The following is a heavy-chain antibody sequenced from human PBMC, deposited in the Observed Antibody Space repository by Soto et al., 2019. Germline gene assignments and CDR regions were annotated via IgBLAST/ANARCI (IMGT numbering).Heavy chain of an antibody. Sequence: SETMSLTCTVSGGSLSSYYWSWIRQPPGKGLEWIGYIYYSGSTNYNPSLKSRVTISVDTSKNQFSLKLSSVTAADTAVYYCARSTGVTHPFDPWGQGTLVTVSS. D-gene: IGHD3-10*01. V-gene: IGHV4-59*01. CDR3: ARSTGVTHPFDP. CDR2: IYYSGST. CDR1: GGSLSSYY. J-gene: IGHJ5*02.